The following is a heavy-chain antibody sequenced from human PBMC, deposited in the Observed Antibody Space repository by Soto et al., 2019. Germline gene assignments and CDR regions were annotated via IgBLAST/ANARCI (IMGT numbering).Heavy chain of an antibody. V-gene: IGHV4-59*01. CDR3: ARVGEDRVVTGNWYFDL. D-gene: IGHD2-21*02. Sequence: PSETLSLTCAVSGGSLSKYYWSWIRQPPGKGLEWIGYIYDSGSTNYNPSLKSRVTISIDTSKNQFSLKLTSVTAADTAVYYCARVGEDRVVTGNWYFDLWGRGSLVTVSS. CDR1: GGSLSKYY. J-gene: IGHJ2*01. CDR2: IYDSGST.